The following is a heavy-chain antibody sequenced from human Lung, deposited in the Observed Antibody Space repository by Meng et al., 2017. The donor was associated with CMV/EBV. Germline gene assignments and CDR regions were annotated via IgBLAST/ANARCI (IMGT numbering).Heavy chain of an antibody. V-gene: IGHV1-8*01. J-gene: IGHJ5*02. D-gene: IGHD2-8*01. Sequence: ASVXVSCKASEYTFSSYDINWVRQATGQGLEWMGWMNTKSANTGNAKKFQGRLTMTRNTSISTAYMELSSLGFEDTAVYYCARGRGYRCNNGVCFHDWFDPWXQGTLVTVSS. CDR2: MNTKSANT. CDR3: ARGRGYRCNNGVCFHDWFDP. CDR1: EYTFSSYD.